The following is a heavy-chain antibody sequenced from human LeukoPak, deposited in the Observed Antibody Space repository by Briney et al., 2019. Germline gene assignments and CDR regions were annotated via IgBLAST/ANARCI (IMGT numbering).Heavy chain of an antibody. Sequence: ASVKVSCKASGYTFTSYYMHWVRQAPGQGLEWMGIINPSGGGTSYAQKFQGRVTMTRDTSTSTVYVELSSLRSEDTAVYYCASGILPGAYGMDVWGQGTTVTVSS. CDR3: ASGILPGAYGMDV. CDR1: GYTFTSYY. D-gene: IGHD1-14*01. J-gene: IGHJ6*02. CDR2: INPSGGGT. V-gene: IGHV1-46*01.